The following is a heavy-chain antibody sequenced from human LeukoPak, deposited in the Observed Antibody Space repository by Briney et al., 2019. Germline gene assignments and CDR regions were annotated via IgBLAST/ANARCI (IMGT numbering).Heavy chain of an antibody. CDR1: GFTFSSYW. CDR3: ARQYYYDSSGYYPEYYFDY. J-gene: IGHJ4*02. Sequence: PGGSLRLSCAASGFTFSSYWMSWVRQAPGKGLEWVSYISSSGDTMYYADSVKGRFTISRDNAKNSLYLQMNSLRAEDTAVYYCARQYYYDSSGYYPEYYFDYWGQGTLVTVSS. V-gene: IGHV3-48*04. D-gene: IGHD3-22*01. CDR2: ISSSGDTM.